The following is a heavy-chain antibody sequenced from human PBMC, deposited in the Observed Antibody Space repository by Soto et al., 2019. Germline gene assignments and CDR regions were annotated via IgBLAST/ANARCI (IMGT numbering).Heavy chain of an antibody. CDR2: INHSGST. Sequence: QVQLQQWGAGLLKPSETLSLTCAVYGGSFSGYYWSWIRQPPGKGLEWIGEINHSGSTNYNPSLKSRVTISVDTSKNQFSLKLSSVTAADTAVYYCARGRAAMFGYYYYGMDVWGQGTTVTVSS. J-gene: IGHJ6*02. CDR1: GGSFSGYY. D-gene: IGHD2-2*01. V-gene: IGHV4-34*01. CDR3: ARGRAAMFGYYYYGMDV.